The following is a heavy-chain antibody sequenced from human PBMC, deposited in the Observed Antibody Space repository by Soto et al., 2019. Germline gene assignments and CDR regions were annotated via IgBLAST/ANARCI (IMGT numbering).Heavy chain of an antibody. CDR3: ARDKSLSYFDY. Sequence: GGSLRLSCAASGFTFSSYAMHWVRQAPGKGLEWVAVISYDGSNKYYADSVKGRFTISRDNSKNTLYLQMNSLRAEDTAVYYCARDKSLSYFDYWGQGTLVTVSS. CDR2: ISYDGSNK. CDR1: GFTFSSYA. V-gene: IGHV3-30-3*01. J-gene: IGHJ4*02.